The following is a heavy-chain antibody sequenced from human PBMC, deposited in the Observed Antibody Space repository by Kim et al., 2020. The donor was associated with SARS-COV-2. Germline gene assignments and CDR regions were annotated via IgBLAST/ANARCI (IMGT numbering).Heavy chain of an antibody. CDR3: ARDSRGGNVNYYYYGMDV. D-gene: IGHD2-15*01. J-gene: IGHJ6*02. Sequence: SVKVSCKASGGTFSSYAISWVRQAPGQGLEWMGGIIPIFGTANYAQKFQGRVTITADESTSTAYMELSSLRSEDTAVYYCARDSRGGNVNYYYYGMDVWGQGTTVTVSS. CDR2: IIPIFGTA. V-gene: IGHV1-69*13. CDR1: GGTFSSYA.